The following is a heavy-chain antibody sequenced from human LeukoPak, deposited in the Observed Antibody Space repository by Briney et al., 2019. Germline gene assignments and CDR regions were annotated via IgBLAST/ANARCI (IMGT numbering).Heavy chain of an antibody. CDR1: GGSISSFY. D-gene: IGHD6-13*01. CDR3: ARENSNSWYLDY. V-gene: IGHV4-59*01. Sequence: SETLSLTCTVSGGSISSFYWSWIRQPPGKGLEWIGYIYYIGNTNYNPSLKSRVTISVDTSKNQFSLKLSSVTAADTAVYYCARENSNSWYLDYWGQGTLVTVSS. J-gene: IGHJ4*02. CDR2: IYYIGNT.